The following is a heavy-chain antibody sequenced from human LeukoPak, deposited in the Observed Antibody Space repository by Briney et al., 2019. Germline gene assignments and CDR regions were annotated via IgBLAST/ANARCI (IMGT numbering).Heavy chain of an antibody. CDR1: GFTFSIDW. CDR2: ISGSGGST. D-gene: IGHD2-15*01. V-gene: IGHV3-23*01. CDR3: AKVGYCSGGGCFSAYFDY. J-gene: IGHJ4*02. Sequence: GGSLGLSCAASGFTFSIDWMSWARQPPGKGLEWVSAISGSGGSTYHADSVKGRFTISRDNSKNTLYLQTNSLRAEDTAVYYCAKVGYCSGGGCFSAYFDYWGQGTLVTVPS.